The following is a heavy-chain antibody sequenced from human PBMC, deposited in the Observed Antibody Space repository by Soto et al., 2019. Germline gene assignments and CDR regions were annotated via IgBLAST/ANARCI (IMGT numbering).Heavy chain of an antibody. J-gene: IGHJ6*04. V-gene: IGHV3-13*01. CDR1: GFTFSSYD. Sequence: CAASGFTFSSYDMHWVRQATGKGLGWVSAIGTAGDTYYPGSVKGRFTISRENAKNSLYLQMNSLIAGDTAVYYCARALGCSGGSCYSGPRLDVWGKGTTVTVSS. D-gene: IGHD2-15*01. CDR2: IGTAGDT. CDR3: ARALGCSGGSCYSGPRLDV.